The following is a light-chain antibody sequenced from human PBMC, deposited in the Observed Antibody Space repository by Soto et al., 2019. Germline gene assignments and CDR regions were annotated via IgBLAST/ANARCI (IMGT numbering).Light chain of an antibody. J-gene: IGKJ1*01. CDR2: GAS. Sequence: EIVLTQSPGTLSLSPGERATLSCRASQSVSSSYLAWYQQKPGQAPRLLIYGASSRATGIPDRFSGSGSGTDFTLTISRLEPEDFAVYYCQQYGXSLWTFGQGTKVE. CDR3: QQYGXSLWT. CDR1: QSVSSSY. V-gene: IGKV3-20*01.